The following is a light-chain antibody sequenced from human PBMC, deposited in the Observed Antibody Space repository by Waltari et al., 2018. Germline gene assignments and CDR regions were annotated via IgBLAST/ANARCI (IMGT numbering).Light chain of an antibody. J-gene: IGLJ1*01. CDR3: AAWHDSLKGYV. V-gene: IGLV1-36*01. CDR2: YDD. Sequence: QSVLTQPPSVSEAPRQRVTISCSGSSSNIGNNAVNWYQQLPGKAPKLLIYYDDLLPSGVADRFSGSKSGTSAALAISGLQSVDEADYYCAAWHDSLKGYVVETGTKVTVL. CDR1: SSNIGNNA.